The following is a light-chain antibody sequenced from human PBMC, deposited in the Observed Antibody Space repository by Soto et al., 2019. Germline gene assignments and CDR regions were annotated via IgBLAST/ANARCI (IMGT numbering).Light chain of an antibody. V-gene: IGLV2-14*03. CDR2: YVS. CDR1: SSDVGGYNY. CDR3: SSYTSSSTVI. J-gene: IGLJ2*01. Sequence: QSALTQPASVSGSPGQSITISCTGTSSDVGGYNYVSWYQHHPGKAPKLIIYYVSNRPSGVSNRFSGSKSGNTASLTISGLQAEDETYYYCSSYTSSSTVIFGGGTKVTVL.